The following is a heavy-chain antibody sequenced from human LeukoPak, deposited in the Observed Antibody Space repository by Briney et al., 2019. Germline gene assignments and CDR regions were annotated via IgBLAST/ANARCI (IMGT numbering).Heavy chain of an antibody. CDR1: GFSFSDYE. CDR3: AREISSWYRTEGRFDP. D-gene: IGHD6-13*01. Sequence: GGSLRLSCVVSGFSFSDYEMAWVRQAPGKGLEWVANIKQDGSEKYYVDSVTGRFTISRDNAKNSLYLQMNSLRAEDTAVYYCAREISSWYRTEGRFDPWGQGTLVTVSS. J-gene: IGHJ5*02. V-gene: IGHV3-7*01. CDR2: IKQDGSEK.